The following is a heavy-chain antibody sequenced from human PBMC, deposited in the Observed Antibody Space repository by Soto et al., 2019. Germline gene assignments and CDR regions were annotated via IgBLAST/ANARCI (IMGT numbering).Heavy chain of an antibody. D-gene: IGHD3-22*01. CDR1: GGSISSYY. V-gene: IGHV4-59*01. Sequence: KPSETLSLTCTVSGGSISSYYWSWIRQPPGKGLEWIGYIYYSGSTNYNPSLKSRVTISVDTSKNQFSLKLSSVTAADTAVYYCAREWGFSTMIERDLLAFEIWGQGTMVTVSS. CDR2: IYYSGST. J-gene: IGHJ3*02. CDR3: AREWGFSTMIERDLLAFEI.